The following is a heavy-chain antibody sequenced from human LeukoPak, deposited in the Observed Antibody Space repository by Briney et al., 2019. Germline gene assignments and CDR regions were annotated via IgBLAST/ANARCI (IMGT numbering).Heavy chain of an antibody. Sequence: GSLRLSCAASGFTFSSYAMSWVRQPPGKGLEWIGSMYYSGSTYYNPSLKSRVTISVDTSKNQFSLKLSSVTAADTAVYYCATSSGSYYYWGQGTLVTVSS. CDR3: ATSSGSYYY. CDR2: MYYSGST. D-gene: IGHD1-26*01. CDR1: GFTFSSYA. J-gene: IGHJ4*02. V-gene: IGHV4-39*01.